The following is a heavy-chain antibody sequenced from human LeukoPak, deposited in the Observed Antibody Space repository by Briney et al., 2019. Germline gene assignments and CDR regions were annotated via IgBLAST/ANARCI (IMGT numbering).Heavy chain of an antibody. V-gene: IGHV4-39*07. CDR1: GGSISSSSYY. Sequence: SETLSLTCTVSGGSISSSSYYWGWIRQPPGKGLEWIGSIYYSGSTYYNPSLKSRVTISVDTSKNQFSLKLSSVTAADTAVYYCARDESLVVVAVTDAFDIWGQGTMVTVSS. J-gene: IGHJ3*02. D-gene: IGHD2-15*01. CDR2: IYYSGST. CDR3: ARDESLVVVAVTDAFDI.